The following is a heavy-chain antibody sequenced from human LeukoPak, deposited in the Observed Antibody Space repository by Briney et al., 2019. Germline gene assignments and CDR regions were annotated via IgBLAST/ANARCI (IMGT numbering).Heavy chain of an antibody. CDR3: ARHGALRYFDWFGLDY. J-gene: IGHJ4*02. CDR1: GGSISSSSYY. Sequence: PLETLSLTCTVSGGSISSSSYYWGWIRQPPGKGLEWIGSIYYSGSTYYNPSLKSRVTISVDTSKNQFSLKLSSVTAADTAVYYCARHGALRYFDWFGLDYWGQGTLVTVSS. CDR2: IYYSGST. D-gene: IGHD3-9*01. V-gene: IGHV4-39*01.